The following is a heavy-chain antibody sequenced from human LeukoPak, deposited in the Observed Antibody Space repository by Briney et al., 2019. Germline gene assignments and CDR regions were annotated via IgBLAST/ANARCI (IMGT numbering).Heavy chain of an antibody. CDR1: GFTFSSYG. D-gene: IGHD3-3*01. V-gene: IGHV3-23*01. Sequence: GGTLRLSCAASGFTFSSYGMSWVRQAPGKGLEWVSAISGSGGSTYYADSVKGRFTISRDNSKNTLYLQMNSLRAEDTAVYYCARAAIKNYDFWSGYHERNKNYYYMDVWGKGTTVTVSS. J-gene: IGHJ6*03. CDR2: ISGSGGST. CDR3: ARAAIKNYDFWSGYHERNKNYYYMDV.